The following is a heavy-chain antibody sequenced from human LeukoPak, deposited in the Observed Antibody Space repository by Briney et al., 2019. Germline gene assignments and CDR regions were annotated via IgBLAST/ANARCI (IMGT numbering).Heavy chain of an antibody. D-gene: IGHD3-9*01. CDR3: ARSNEILTGYYGRH. CDR2: IIPLFGTP. Sequence: SVKVSCKASGGTFNNYVFTWVRQAPGQGLEFMGGIIPLFGTPNYAQKFQGRVTITTDESTNTVHMELSSLRSGDTAVYFYARSNEILTGYYGRHWGQGTLVIVSS. CDR1: GGTFNNYV. J-gene: IGHJ4*02. V-gene: IGHV1-69*05.